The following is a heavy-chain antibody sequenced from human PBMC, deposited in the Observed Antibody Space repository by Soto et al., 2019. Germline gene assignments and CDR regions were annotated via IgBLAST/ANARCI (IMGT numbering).Heavy chain of an antibody. CDR3: AVAPSRDDRDHDACDI. J-gene: IGHJ4*01. CDR2: ILPIADAI. Sequence: QVQRVQSGTEVKKPGSSVKVSCKASGGTVSRHAVNWVRQAPGQGLEWMGAILPIADAINDAQKFQYRVTITAYESTGTVYMELLSLRSEDTAVYFGAVAPSRDDRDHDACDIWGPGTLVIVSS. CDR1: GGTVSRHA. D-gene: IGHD4-17*01. V-gene: IGHV1-69*12.